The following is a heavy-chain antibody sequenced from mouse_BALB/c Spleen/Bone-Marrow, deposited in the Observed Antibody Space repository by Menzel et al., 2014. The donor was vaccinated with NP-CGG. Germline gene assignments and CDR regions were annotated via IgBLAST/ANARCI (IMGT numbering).Heavy chain of an antibody. V-gene: IGHV3-1*02. Sequence: EVQLVESGPDLVKPSQSLSLTCTATGYSIXSTYSWHWIRQFPGNKLEWMGYIHYSGSAYYNPSLKSRISITRDTSKNQFFLQLHSVTTADTATYYCASTGTRGFAYWGQGTLVTVSA. D-gene: IGHD4-1*02. J-gene: IGHJ3*01. CDR2: IHYSGSA. CDR1: GYSIXSTYS. CDR3: ASTGTRGFAY.